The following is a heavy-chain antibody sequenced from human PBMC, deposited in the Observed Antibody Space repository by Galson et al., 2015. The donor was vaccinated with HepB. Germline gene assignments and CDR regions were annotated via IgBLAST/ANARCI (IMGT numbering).Heavy chain of an antibody. V-gene: IGHV3-53*01. D-gene: IGHD6-19*01. CDR1: GFRASSNC. CDR3: ARAWVGSGWQPHYYFDY. Sequence: SPRPPVRAPGFRASSNCTLCARQAPGKGLEWGSVIYSGGSTYYADSVKGRFTISRDNSKNTLYLQMNSLRAEDTAVYYCARAWVGSGWQPHYYFDYWGQGTLVTVSS. CDR2: IYSGGST. J-gene: IGHJ4*02.